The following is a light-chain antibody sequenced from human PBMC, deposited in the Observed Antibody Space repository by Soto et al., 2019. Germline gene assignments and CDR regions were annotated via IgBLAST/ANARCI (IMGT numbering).Light chain of an antibody. V-gene: IGKV4-1*01. CDR2: WAS. Sequence: DYLVEFRYGRITTNRKSTHSVLYSSNNKHYLAWYQQKPGHPPKLLIYWASTRESGVPDRFSGCGSGTDFTVTFGVLQSEDVGVSYCQQYYITPRTLGQGTKVDI. J-gene: IGKJ1*01. CDR1: HSVLYSSNNKHY. CDR3: QQYYITPRT.